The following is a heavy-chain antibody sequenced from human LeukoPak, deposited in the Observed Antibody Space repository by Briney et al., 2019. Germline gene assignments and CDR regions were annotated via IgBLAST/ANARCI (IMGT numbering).Heavy chain of an antibody. CDR3: AKYGGNSLGFYPFDY. V-gene: IGHV3-23*01. D-gene: IGHD4-23*01. CDR1: GFTFSSYA. CDR2: ISGSGGST. Sequence: GGSLRLSCAASGFTFSSYAMSWVRQAPGKGLEWVSAISGSGGSTYYADSVKGRFTISRDNSKNTLYLQMNSLRAEDAAVYYCAKYGGNSLGFYPFDYWGQGTLVTVSS. J-gene: IGHJ4*02.